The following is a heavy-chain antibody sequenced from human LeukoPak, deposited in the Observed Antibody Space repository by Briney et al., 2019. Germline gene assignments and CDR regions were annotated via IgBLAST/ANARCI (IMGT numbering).Heavy chain of an antibody. V-gene: IGHV1-18*01. CDR3: ARARIQKYYFDY. Sequence: ASVKVSCKASGYTFTSYGISWVRQAPGQGLEWMGWISAYNGNTNYAQKLQGRVTMTTDTSTSTAYMELSSLRSEDTAVYYCARARIQKYYFDYWGQGTLVTVSS. J-gene: IGHJ4*02. CDR1: GYTFTSYG. D-gene: IGHD5-18*01. CDR2: ISAYNGNT.